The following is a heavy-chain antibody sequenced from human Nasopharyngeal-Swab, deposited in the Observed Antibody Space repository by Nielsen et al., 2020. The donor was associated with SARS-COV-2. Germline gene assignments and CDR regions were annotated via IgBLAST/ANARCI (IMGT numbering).Heavy chain of an antibody. J-gene: IGHJ4*02. V-gene: IGHV3-21*01. CDR1: GFTFSSYS. CDR3: ARDGYSSSWYDY. CDR2: ISSSSSYI. Sequence: GESPNISCAASGFTFSSYSMNWVRQAPGKGLEWVSSISSSSSYIYYADSVKGRFTISRDNAKNSLYLQMNSLRAEDTAVYYCARDGYSSSWYDYWGQGTLVTVSS. D-gene: IGHD6-13*01.